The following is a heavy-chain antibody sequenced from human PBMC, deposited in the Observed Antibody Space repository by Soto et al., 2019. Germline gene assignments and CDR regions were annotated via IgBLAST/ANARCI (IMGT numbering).Heavy chain of an antibody. D-gene: IGHD1-26*01. Sequence: QVQLVQSGAEVKKPGASVKVSCKASGYTFTSYGISWVRQAPGQGLEWMGWISAYNGNTNYAQRFQGRVTITADKSTSTAYMELSSLRSEDTAVYYCARDFQFSGSYRYNWFDPWGQGTLVTVSS. CDR2: ISAYNGNT. CDR3: ARDFQFSGSYRYNWFDP. CDR1: GYTFTSYG. J-gene: IGHJ5*02. V-gene: IGHV1-18*01.